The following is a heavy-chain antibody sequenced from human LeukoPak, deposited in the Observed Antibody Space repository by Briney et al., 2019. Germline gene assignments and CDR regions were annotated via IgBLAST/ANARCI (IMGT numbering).Heavy chain of an antibody. J-gene: IGHJ5*02. CDR3: ARGTPAYVWGSYRHNWFDP. D-gene: IGHD3-16*02. Sequence: ASVKVSCKASGYTFTSYYMHWVRQAPGQGLEWMGWINPNSGGTNYAQKFQGRVTMTRDTSISTAYMELSRLRSDDTAVYYCARGTPAYVWGSYRHNWFDPWGQGTLVTVSS. CDR1: GYTFTSYY. V-gene: IGHV1-2*02. CDR2: INPNSGGT.